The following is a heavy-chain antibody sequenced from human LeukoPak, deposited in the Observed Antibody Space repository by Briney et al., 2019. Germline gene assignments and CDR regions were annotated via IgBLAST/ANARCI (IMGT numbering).Heavy chain of an antibody. Sequence: SVKVSCKASGGTLSSYAISWVRRAPGQGLEWMGGIIPIFGTANYAQKFQGRVTITADESTSTAYMELSSLRSEDTAVYYCARDTYDSSGYYFSHYYYGMDVWGQGTTVTVSS. CDR1: GGTLSSYA. CDR2: IIPIFGTA. D-gene: IGHD3-22*01. J-gene: IGHJ6*02. V-gene: IGHV1-69*13. CDR3: ARDTYDSSGYYFSHYYYGMDV.